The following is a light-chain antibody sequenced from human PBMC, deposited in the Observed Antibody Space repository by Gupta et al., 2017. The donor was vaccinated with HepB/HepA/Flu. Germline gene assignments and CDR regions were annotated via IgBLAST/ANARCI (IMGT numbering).Light chain of an antibody. J-gene: IGKJ4*01. CDR2: WAS. V-gene: IGKV4-1*01. CDR3: QQYYTTPVT. Sequence: DFVMTQSHDSLAVSLGERATINCKSSPSVLYSSNNKNYLAWYQQKTGQPPKLRIYWASTRASGVPDRFSGSGSGTNFTLTIISLQAEDVAVYYCQQYYTTPVTFGGGTKVEIK. CDR1: PSVLYSSNNKNY.